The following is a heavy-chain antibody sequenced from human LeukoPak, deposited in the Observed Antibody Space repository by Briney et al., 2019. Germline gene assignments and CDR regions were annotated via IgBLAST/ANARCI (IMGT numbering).Heavy chain of an antibody. J-gene: IGHJ3*02. CDR1: GYTFTGYY. V-gene: IGHV1-2*06. CDR2: INPNSGGK. CDR3: ARALVIMGAFDI. D-gene: IGHD2-21*01. Sequence: ASVKVSCKASGYTFTGYYMHWVRQAPGQGLEWMGRINPNSGGKNYAQKFQGRCTMPRDTSISTAYMALSRMRSDDTAVYYCARALVIMGAFDIWGQGTMVTVSS.